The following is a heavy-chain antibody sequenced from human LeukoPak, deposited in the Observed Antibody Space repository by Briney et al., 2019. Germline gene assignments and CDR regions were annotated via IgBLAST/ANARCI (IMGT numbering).Heavy chain of an antibody. D-gene: IGHD2-15*01. J-gene: IGHJ6*03. CDR1: GGSFSGFY. Sequence: SETLSLTRAVYGGSFSGFYWSWIRQPPGQGLEWIGSIYYTGSTHYTTSLKSRVTISVDTSKNQFSLKLSSVTAADTAVYYCARDLAKLGYCSGGSCYPLYYYYYYMDVWGKGITVTISS. V-gene: IGHV4-34*01. CDR3: ARDLAKLGYCSGGSCYPLYYYYYYMDV. CDR2: IYYTGST.